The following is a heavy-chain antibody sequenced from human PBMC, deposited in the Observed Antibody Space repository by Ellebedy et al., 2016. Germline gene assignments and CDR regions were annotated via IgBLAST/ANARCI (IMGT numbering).Heavy chain of an antibody. V-gene: IGHV4-59*13. Sequence: SETLSLXCAVYGGSFSGYYWSWIRQPPGKGLEWIGYIYHSGTTNYNPSLKSRVTISADTSKSQFSLRLTSVTAADTAIYYCARVDYYDSSGPNGYFQHWGQGTLVTVSS. CDR3: ARVDYYDSSGPNGYFQH. CDR2: IYHSGTT. CDR1: GGSFSGYY. D-gene: IGHD3-22*01. J-gene: IGHJ1*01.